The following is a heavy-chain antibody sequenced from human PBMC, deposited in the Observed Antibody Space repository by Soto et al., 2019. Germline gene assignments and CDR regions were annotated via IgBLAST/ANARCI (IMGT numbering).Heavy chain of an antibody. CDR3: ARSYPNTIFGVVPSRGLDV. CDR2: IHYSGST. V-gene: IGHV4-59*01. CDR1: GVSISSNY. J-gene: IGHJ6*02. D-gene: IGHD3-3*01. Sequence: SETLSLTCIVSGVSISSNYWSWIRQPPGQGLEWIGYIHYSGSTNFNPSLKNRVVMSVDTSKNQFSLRLSSVTAADTAAYYCARSYPNTIFGVVPSRGLDVWGQGATVTVSS.